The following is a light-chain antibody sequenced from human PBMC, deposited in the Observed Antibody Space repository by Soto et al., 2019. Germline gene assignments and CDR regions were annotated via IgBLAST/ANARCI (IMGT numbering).Light chain of an antibody. J-gene: IGLJ2*01. V-gene: IGLV3-21*04. CDR2: YDS. CDR3: QVWDSSSDVV. CDR1: NIGSKS. Sequence: SYELTQPPSVSVAPGKTARITCGGNNIGSKSVHWYQQKPGQAPVVVIYYDSDRPSGIPERFSGSNSGNTATLTISRVEAGDEADYYCQVWDSSSDVVFGGGTKLTVL.